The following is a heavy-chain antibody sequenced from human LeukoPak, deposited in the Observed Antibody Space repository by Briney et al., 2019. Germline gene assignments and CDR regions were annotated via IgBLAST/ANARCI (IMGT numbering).Heavy chain of an antibody. CDR1: GFSFINYA. D-gene: IGHD6-19*01. CDR3: VRRGDASSGWGDHDY. V-gene: IGHV3-23*01. J-gene: IGHJ4*02. CDR2: IGGSGDKT. Sequence: GGSLRLSCAASGFSFINYAMSWVRQAPARGPEWVSTIGGSGDKTFYADSVKGRFTISRDNSKNMLHLQMSSLTGEDTALYYCVRRGDASSGWGDHDYWGQGALVTVSS.